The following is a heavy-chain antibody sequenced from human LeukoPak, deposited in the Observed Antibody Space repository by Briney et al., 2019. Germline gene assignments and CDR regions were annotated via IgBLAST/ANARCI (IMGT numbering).Heavy chain of an antibody. CDR3: ANGFSSGWYAHYFDY. V-gene: IGHV3-23*01. CDR1: VFTFSSYA. D-gene: IGHD6-19*01. J-gene: IGHJ4*02. Sequence: GGSLRLSCAASVFTFSSYAMSWVRQAPGKGLEWVSAISGSGGSTYYADSVKGRFTISRDNSKNTLYLQMNSLRAEDTAVYYCANGFSSGWYAHYFDYWGQGTLVTVSS. CDR2: ISGSGGST.